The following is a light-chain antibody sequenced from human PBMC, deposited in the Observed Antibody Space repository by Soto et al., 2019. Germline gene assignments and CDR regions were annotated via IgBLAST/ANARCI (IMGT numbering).Light chain of an antibody. V-gene: IGKV1-39*01. Sequence: QTTHDSSPPSSSFGDRVTIPCRARQSISTYLNWYHQKPGKAPDLLIYAASSLKSGVPSRFSGSGSGTHFTLTITGLQPADFATYYCQQNFSIPITFGQGTRLEIK. CDR2: AAS. CDR1: QSISTY. CDR3: QQNFSIPIT. J-gene: IGKJ5*01.